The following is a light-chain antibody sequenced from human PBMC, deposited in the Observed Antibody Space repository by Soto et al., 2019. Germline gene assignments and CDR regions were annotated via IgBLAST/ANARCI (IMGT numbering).Light chain of an antibody. J-gene: IGLJ3*02. Sequence: NFMLTQPHSVSESPGKTVTISCTRSSGSIASKYVQWYQQRPGSSPTMMIYEDNKRPSGVPDRFSGSIDSSSNSASLTISGLQTEDEADYYCQYYDTSNVVFGRGTKLTVL. CDR1: SGSIASKY. V-gene: IGLV6-57*01. CDR2: EDN. CDR3: QYYDTSNVV.